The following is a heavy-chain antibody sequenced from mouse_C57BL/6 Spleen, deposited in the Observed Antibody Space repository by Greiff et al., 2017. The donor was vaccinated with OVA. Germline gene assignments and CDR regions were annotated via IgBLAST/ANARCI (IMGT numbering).Heavy chain of an antibody. CDR1: GYSITSGYY. J-gene: IGHJ1*03. CDR3: ARDSMVTTFDV. Sequence: ESGPGLVKPSQSLSLTCSVTGYSITSGYYWNWIRQFPGNKLEWMGYISYDGSNNYNPSLKNRISITRYTSKNQFFLKLNSVTTEDTATYYCARDSMVTTFDVWGTGTTVTVSS. D-gene: IGHD2-2*01. V-gene: IGHV3-6*01. CDR2: ISYDGSN.